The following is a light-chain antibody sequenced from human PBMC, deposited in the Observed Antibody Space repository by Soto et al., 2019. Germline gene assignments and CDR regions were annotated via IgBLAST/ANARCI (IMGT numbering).Light chain of an antibody. J-gene: IGLJ2*01. V-gene: IGLV1-40*01. CDR2: GNS. CDR1: SSNIGAGYD. Sequence: QSVLTQPPSVSGAPGQRVTTSCTGSSSNIGAGYDVHWYQQLPGTAPKLLIYGNSNRPSGVPDRFSGSKSGTSASLAITGLQAEDEADYYCQSYYSSLSGSVVFGGGTTLTVL. CDR3: QSYYSSLSGSVV.